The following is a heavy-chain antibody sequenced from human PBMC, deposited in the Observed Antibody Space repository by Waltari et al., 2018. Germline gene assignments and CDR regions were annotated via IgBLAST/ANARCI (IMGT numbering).Heavy chain of an antibody. V-gene: IGHV3-48*01. CDR1: GFTFSSYS. J-gene: IGHJ6*02. CDR3: ARDSGGLTTLYYYYGMDV. CDR2: ISSSSSTI. D-gene: IGHD4-4*01. Sequence: EVQLVESGGGLVQPGGSLRLSCAASGFTFSSYSMNWVRQAPGKGLEWVSYISSSSSTIYYADSVKGRCTITRDNAKNSLYLQMNSLRAEDTAVYYCARDSGGLTTLYYYYGMDVWGQGTTVTVSS.